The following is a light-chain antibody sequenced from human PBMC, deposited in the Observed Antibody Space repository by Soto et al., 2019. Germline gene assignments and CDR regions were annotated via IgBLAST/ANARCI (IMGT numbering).Light chain of an antibody. Sequence: QSVMTQPPSVSAAPGQKVTISCSGSRSNIGGNSVSWYQQLPGTAPKLLIYDDDKRPSGIPDRFSGSKSGTSATLGITGFQTGDEADYYCGSGDSSLSAYVFATGTKLTVL. CDR2: DDD. CDR3: GSGDSSLSAYV. CDR1: RSNIGGNS. J-gene: IGLJ1*01. V-gene: IGLV1-51*01.